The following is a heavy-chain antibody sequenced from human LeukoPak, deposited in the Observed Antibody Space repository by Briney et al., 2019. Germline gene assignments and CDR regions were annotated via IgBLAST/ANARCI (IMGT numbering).Heavy chain of an antibody. CDR3: ARAYWDSSFDY. J-gene: IGHJ4*02. CDR2: INSDGINT. D-gene: IGHD3-22*01. Sequence: PGGSLRLSCAASGFTSSNYWMHWVRQAPGKGLVWVSRINSDGINTSYADSVKGRFTISRDNAKNTLNLQMNSLRAEDTAVYYCARAYWDSSFDYWGQGTLVTVSS. V-gene: IGHV3-74*01. CDR1: GFTSSNYW.